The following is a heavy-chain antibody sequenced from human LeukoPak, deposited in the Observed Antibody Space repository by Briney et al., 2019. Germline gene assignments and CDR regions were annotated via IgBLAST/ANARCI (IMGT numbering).Heavy chain of an antibody. J-gene: IGHJ4*02. D-gene: IGHD5-24*01. Sequence: QATGXGLEWMGWMNPNSGNTGYAQKFQARVTMTRNTSISTAYMELSSLRSEDTAVYYCATMATIDYWGQGTLVTVSS. CDR3: ATMATIDY. CDR2: MNPNSGNT. V-gene: IGHV1-8*01.